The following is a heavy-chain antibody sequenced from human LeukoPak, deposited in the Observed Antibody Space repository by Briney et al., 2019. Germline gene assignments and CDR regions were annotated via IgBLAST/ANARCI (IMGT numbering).Heavy chain of an antibody. D-gene: IGHD5-18*01. CDR2: IIPIFGTA. V-gene: IGHV1-69*05. CDR3: ARDLDTAMATDAFDI. J-gene: IGHJ3*02. CDR1: GGTFSSYA. Sequence: GASVKVSCKASGGTFSSYAISWVRQAPGQGLEWMGRIIPIFGTANYAQKFQGRVTITTDESTSTAYMELSSLRSEDTAVYYCARDLDTAMATDAFDIWGQGTMVTVSP.